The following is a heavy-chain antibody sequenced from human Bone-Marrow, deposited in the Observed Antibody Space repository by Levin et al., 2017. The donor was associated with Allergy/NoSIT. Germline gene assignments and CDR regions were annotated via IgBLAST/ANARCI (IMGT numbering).Heavy chain of an antibody. D-gene: IGHD4-17*01. CDR2: IYDNGNT. CDR3: ARNYGDNAHFDL. V-gene: IGHV3-66*01. J-gene: IGHJ4*02. Sequence: GGSLRLSCVASEFTVNNNYMSWVRQGPGRRLEWLSVIYDNGNTFYTESVKGRFSISRDNSKNTVFLQMNSLRPEDTAVYYCARNYGDNAHFDLWGQGTLVTVSS. CDR1: EFTVNNNY.